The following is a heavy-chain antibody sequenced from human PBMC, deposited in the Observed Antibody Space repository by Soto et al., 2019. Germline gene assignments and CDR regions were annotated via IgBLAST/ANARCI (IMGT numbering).Heavy chain of an antibody. D-gene: IGHD6-13*01. CDR2: IYYSGST. J-gene: IGHJ4*02. CDR1: GGSISRREYY. CDR3: ARGSIAAAEIYY. V-gene: IGHV4-30-4*01. Sequence: SETLSLTCTVSGGSISRREYYWSWIRQPPGKGLEWIGYIYYSGSTYYNPSLKSRVTISVDTSKNQFSLKLSSVTAADTAVYYCARGSIAAAEIYYWGQGTLVTVSS.